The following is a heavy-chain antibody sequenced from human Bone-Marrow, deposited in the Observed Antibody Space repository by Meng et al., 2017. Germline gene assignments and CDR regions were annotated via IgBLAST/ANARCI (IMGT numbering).Heavy chain of an antibody. CDR2: IDPKNGDT. V-gene: IGHV1-2*06. J-gene: IGHJ4*02. CDR1: GYNLPDYY. Sequence: QGQLGQSGAGVKKPGASVKVSCKPSGYNLPDYYIHWVRQAPGQGLEWMGRIDPKNGDTHYAQKFQGRVTMTGDTSISTAYMDLSGLRSDDTAVYYCARDEDISAAGKLFGDYWGQGTLVTVSS. D-gene: IGHD6-13*01. CDR3: ARDEDISAAGKLFGDY.